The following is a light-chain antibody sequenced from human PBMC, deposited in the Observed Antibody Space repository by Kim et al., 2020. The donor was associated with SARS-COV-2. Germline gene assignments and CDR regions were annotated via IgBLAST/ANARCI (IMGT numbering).Light chain of an antibody. CDR1: NIGSKS. CDR2: YDS. J-gene: IGLJ3*02. CDR3: QVWDSSSDHWV. V-gene: IGLV3-21*04. Sequence: SYELTQPPSVSVAPGKTPRITCGGNNIGSKSVHWYQQKPGQAPVLVIYYDSDRPSGIPERFSGSNSGNTATLTISRVEAGDEADYYCQVWDSSSDHWVFG.